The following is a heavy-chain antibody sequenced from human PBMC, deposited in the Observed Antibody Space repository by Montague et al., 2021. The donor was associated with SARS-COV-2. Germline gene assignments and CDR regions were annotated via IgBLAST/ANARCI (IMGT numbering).Heavy chain of an antibody. Sequence: SETLSLTCTVSGGSISSYYWSWIRQPPGKGLEWIGYIYYSGSTNYNPSLKSRVTISVDTSKNQFSLKLSSVTAADTAVYYCAREDRWNWFDPWGQGTLVIVPS. CDR3: AREDRWNWFDP. CDR2: IYYSGST. CDR1: GGSISSYY. D-gene: IGHD5-24*01. V-gene: IGHV4-59*01. J-gene: IGHJ5*02.